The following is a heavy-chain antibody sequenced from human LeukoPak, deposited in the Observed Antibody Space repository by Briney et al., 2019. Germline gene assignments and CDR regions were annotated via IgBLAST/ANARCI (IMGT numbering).Heavy chain of an antibody. CDR1: GFTFSDYY. CDR3: ARHDFWSGFKGGDY. D-gene: IGHD3-3*01. J-gene: IGHJ4*02. Sequence: GGSLRLSCAASGFTFSDYYMTWIRQAPGRGLEWGSYISTSGTAIYYADSVKGRFTISRDNAKNSLYLQMNSLRAEDTAFYYCARHDFWSGFKGGDYWGQGTLVTVSS. CDR2: ISTSGTAI. V-gene: IGHV3-11*01.